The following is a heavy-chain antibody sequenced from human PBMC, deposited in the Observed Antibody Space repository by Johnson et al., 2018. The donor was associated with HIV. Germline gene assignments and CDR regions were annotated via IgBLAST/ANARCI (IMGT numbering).Heavy chain of an antibody. D-gene: IGHD6-6*01. Sequence: QVQLVESGGGVVQPGRSLRLSCVASGFTFSSYGMNWVRQAPGKGLEWVAVISYDGSDKYYADSVKGRLTISRDNSKNTLYLQMNSLRAEDTAVSYCANLEYNSTDAFDIWGQGTLVTVSS. CDR2: ISYDGSDK. CDR3: ANLEYNSTDAFDI. J-gene: IGHJ3*02. V-gene: IGHV3-30*18. CDR1: GFTFSSYG.